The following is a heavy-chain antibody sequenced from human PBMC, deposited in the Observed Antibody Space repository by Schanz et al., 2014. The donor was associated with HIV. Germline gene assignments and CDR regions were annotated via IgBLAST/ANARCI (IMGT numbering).Heavy chain of an antibody. Sequence: QVLLVQSGAEVKKPGSSVKVSCRTSGGALHSFAVSWGRQAPGQGLEWLGMTVPQLGAAKYAQNFQGRVTIASDESTSTSYMEMTSLRSEDTAVYFCARSDTYNSGWYAHWGQGTLVTVSS. V-gene: IGHV1-69*11. CDR3: ARSDTYNSGWYAH. J-gene: IGHJ4*02. D-gene: IGHD6-19*01. CDR1: GGALHSFA. CDR2: TVPQLGAA.